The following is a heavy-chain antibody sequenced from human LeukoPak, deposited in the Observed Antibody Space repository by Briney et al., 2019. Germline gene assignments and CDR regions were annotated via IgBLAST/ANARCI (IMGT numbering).Heavy chain of an antibody. V-gene: IGHV3-23*01. CDR3: AKARVAAAGTGAFDV. J-gene: IGHJ3*01. CDR1: GITVNNYG. D-gene: IGHD6-13*01. CDR2: FSATDGSA. Sequence: GGSLRLSCAASGITVNNYGMTWVRQAPGKGLEWVSAFSATDGSAQYADSVRGRCSISRDNSKNSLYLQMNSLGDEDTAVYFCAKARVAAAGTGAFDVWGQGTTVTVSS.